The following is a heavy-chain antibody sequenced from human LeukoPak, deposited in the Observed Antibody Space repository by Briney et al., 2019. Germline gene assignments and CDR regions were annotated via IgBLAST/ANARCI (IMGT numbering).Heavy chain of an antibody. J-gene: IGHJ5*02. D-gene: IGHD3-10*01. Sequence: PSETLSLTCTVSGGPIRSSSYYWGWIRQPPGKGPEWIESIYYSGSTYYNPSLKSRVTISVDTSKNQFSLKLSSVSAADTAVYYCARDHNQYYYGSGVSGGWFDPWGQGTLVTVSS. V-gene: IGHV4-39*07. CDR2: IYYSGST. CDR1: GGPIRSSSYY. CDR3: ARDHNQYYYGSGVSGGWFDP.